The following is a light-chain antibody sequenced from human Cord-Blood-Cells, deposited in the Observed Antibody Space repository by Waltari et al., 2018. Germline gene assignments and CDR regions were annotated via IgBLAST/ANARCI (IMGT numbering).Light chain of an antibody. CDR1: SSDVGGCNF. CDR3: SSYTSSSTRV. J-gene: IGLJ1*01. Sequence: QSALTQPASVSGSPGQSITISCTGTSSDVGGCNFVSWYHQHPGKAPKRMIYDVSNRPSVVSNRFTGPTSGITASLTTSGLQAEDEADYYCSSYTSSSTRVFGPGAKVTVL. CDR2: DVS. V-gene: IGLV2-14*01.